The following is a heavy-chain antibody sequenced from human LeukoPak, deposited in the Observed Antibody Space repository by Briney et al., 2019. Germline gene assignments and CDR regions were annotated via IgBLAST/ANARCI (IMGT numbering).Heavy chain of an antibody. CDR1: GFTFSAYW. CDR3: ARARYSSSPLALRFFDY. CDR2: IKQDGSEK. D-gene: IGHD6-6*01. Sequence: GGSLRLSCAASGFTFSAYWMSWVRQAPGKGLEWVASIKQDGSEKYYVDSVKGRFTISRDNAKNSLYLQMNSLRAEDTAVYYCARARYSSSPLALRFFDYWGQGTLVTVSS. J-gene: IGHJ4*02. V-gene: IGHV3-7*01.